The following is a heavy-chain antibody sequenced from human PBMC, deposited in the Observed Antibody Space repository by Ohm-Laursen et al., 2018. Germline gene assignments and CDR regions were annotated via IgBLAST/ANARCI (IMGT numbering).Heavy chain of an antibody. CDR2: IKQDGSEK. J-gene: IGHJ3*02. CDR1: GFTFSTYW. CDR3: AREDAFDI. V-gene: IGHV3-7*01. Sequence: SLRLSCTASGFTFSTYWMSWVRQTPGKGLEWVANIKQDGSEKYYVDSVKGRFTISRDNAKNSLYLQMNSLRAEDTAVYYCAREDAFDIWGQGTMVTVSS.